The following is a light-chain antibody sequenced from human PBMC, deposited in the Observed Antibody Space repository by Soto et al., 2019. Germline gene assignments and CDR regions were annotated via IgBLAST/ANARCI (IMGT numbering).Light chain of an antibody. Sequence: DIQLTQSPSSLSASVGDRVTITCRASQTITTFLHWYRQTPGKAPDLLVYAASSLQSGVSSRFSGSGSGTDFTLTISSLQPEDFATSYCQQTSSTPPTFGQGTTLEIK. V-gene: IGKV1-39*01. CDR1: QTITTF. CDR3: QQTSSTPPT. CDR2: AAS. J-gene: IGKJ2*01.